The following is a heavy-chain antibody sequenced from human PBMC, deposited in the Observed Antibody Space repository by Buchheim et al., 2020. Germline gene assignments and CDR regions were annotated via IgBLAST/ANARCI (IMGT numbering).Heavy chain of an antibody. CDR1: EFTFTSFW. D-gene: IGHD2-2*01. CDR3: AKDSAFFAGDIVVVPAAMLGFDY. J-gene: IGHJ4*02. Sequence: EVQLVESGGGLVQPGGSLRLSCVASEFTFTSFWMYWVRQAPGRGLVWVSAISGSGGSTYYADSVKGRFTISRDNSKNTLYLQMNSLRAEDTAVYYCAKDSAFFAGDIVVVPAAMLGFDYWGQGTL. CDR2: ISGSGGST. V-gene: IGHV3-23*04.